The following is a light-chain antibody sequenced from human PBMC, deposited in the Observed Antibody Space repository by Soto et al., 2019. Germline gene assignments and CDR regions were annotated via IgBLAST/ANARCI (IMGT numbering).Light chain of an antibody. J-gene: IGKJ1*01. V-gene: IGKV3-15*01. CDR2: GAS. CDR3: QQFNSWPRT. CDR1: QSVSGN. Sequence: IGMTQFPATVSASPGERVTLSCRASQSVSGNVAWYHQKPGQPPRLLVYGASTTATDIPARFFGSGSETDFTLTITRLQSEDFGTYYCQQFNSWPRTFGQGTKVDIK.